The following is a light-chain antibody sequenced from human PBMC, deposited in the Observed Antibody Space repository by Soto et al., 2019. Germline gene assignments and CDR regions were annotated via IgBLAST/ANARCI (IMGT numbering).Light chain of an antibody. V-gene: IGLV2-23*01. CDR3: CSYAGSSHWV. J-gene: IGLJ3*02. CDR2: EAS. Sequence: QSVLTQPASVSGSPGQSITISCTGTSSDVGSYTLVSWYQQHPGKAPKLMIFEASKRPSGVSHRFSGSKSGNTASLTISGLQTEDEAHYYCCSYAGSSHWVFGGGTKLTVL. CDR1: SSDVGSYTL.